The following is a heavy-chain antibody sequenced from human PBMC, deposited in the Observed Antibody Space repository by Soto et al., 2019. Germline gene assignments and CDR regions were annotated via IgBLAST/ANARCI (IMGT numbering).Heavy chain of an antibody. CDR1: GGSIGGYY. CDR2: FYFTGIS. D-gene: IGHD3-9*01. CDR3: ARDRESFEEHYFAS. V-gene: IGHV4-4*07. J-gene: IGHJ4*02. Sequence: QVQLKESGPGMVKPSETLSLTCSISGGSIGGYYWSWIRQPAGKGLEWIGRFYFTGISNYNPSLKSRVIMSADTAKNQFSLKLTSVTAADTAVYYCARDRESFEEHYFASWGQGILVTVSS.